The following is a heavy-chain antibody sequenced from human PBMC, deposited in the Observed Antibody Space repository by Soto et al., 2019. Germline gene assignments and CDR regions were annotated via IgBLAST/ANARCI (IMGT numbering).Heavy chain of an antibody. CDR2: IYYTGST. CDR3: ARHSGGYNGFDFSY. J-gene: IGHJ4*02. CDR1: GGSISSYY. V-gene: IGHV4-59*08. D-gene: IGHD5-12*01. Sequence: SETLSLTCTVSGGSISSYYWSWIRQPPGKGLEWIGYIYYTGSTNYNPSLKIRVTISVDTSKNQFSLSLTSVTAADTAVYYCARHSGGYNGFDFSYWGQGALVTVSS.